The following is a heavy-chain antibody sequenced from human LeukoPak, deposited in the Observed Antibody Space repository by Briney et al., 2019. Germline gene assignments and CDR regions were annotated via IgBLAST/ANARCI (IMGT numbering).Heavy chain of an antibody. CDR3: GSRRTAMFGVIKGPIDY. Sequence: KSSETLSLTCTVSGGSISSGDYYWTWIRQPPGKGLEWIGEINHSGSPNNNPPLKSRVSISFDTSKNQFSLKLTSVTAADTAVYYCGSRRTAMFGVIKGPIDYWGQGTLVTVSS. V-gene: IGHV4-39*07. D-gene: IGHD3-3*01. J-gene: IGHJ4*02. CDR2: INHSGSP. CDR1: GGSISSGDYY.